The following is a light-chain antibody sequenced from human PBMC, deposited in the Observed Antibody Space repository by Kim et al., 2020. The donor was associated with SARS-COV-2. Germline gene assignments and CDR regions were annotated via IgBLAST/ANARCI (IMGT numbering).Light chain of an antibody. Sequence: ESVLTQSPGTLSLSPGERATLSCRASQSVSSSYLAWYQQKPGQAPRLLIYGDSSRATGIPDRFSGSGSGTDFTLTISRLEPEDFAVYYCPQYGSSPLTFGGGTKVDIK. CDR2: GDS. V-gene: IGKV3-20*01. J-gene: IGKJ4*01. CDR1: QSVSSSY. CDR3: PQYGSSPLT.